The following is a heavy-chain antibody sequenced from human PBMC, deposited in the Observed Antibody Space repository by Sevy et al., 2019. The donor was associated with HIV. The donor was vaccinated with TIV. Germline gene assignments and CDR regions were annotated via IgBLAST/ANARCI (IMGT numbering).Heavy chain of an antibody. CDR2: ISWNSGST. CDR3: ATTYYYDSSGPGGAFDI. V-gene: IGHV3-9*01. Sequence: GGSLRLSCAASGFTFDDYAMHWVRQAPGKGLEWVSGISWNSGSTGYADSVKGRFTISRQNAKNSLYLQMNSLRAEDTAVYYCATTYYYDSSGPGGAFDIWGQGTMVTVSS. D-gene: IGHD3-22*01. J-gene: IGHJ3*02. CDR1: GFTFDDYA.